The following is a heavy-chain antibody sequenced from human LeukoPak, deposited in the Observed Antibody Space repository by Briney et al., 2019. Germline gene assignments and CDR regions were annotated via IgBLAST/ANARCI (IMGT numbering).Heavy chain of an antibody. D-gene: IGHD3-3*01. CDR2: INSDGSST. CDR3: ARGYDFWSGYYGWYFDY. CDR1: GFTFGSYW. Sequence: GGSLRLSCAASGFTFGSYWMHWVRQAPGKGLVWVSRINSDGSSTSYADSVKGRFTISRDNAKNTLYLQMNSLRAEDTAVYYCARGYDFWSGYYGWYFDYWGQGTLVTVSS. V-gene: IGHV3-74*01. J-gene: IGHJ4*02.